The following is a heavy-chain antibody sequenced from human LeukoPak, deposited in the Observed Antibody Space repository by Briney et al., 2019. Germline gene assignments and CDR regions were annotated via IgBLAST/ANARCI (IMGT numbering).Heavy chain of an antibody. CDR2: ISSSGSTI. CDR1: GFTFSSYD. Sequence: GGSLRLSCATSGFTFSSYDMHWVRQAPGKGLEWVSYISSSGSTIYYADSVKGRFTISRDNAKNSLYLQMNSLRAEDTAVYYCAELGITMIGGVWGKGTTVTISS. J-gene: IGHJ6*04. CDR3: AELGITMIGGV. V-gene: IGHV3-48*03. D-gene: IGHD3-10*02.